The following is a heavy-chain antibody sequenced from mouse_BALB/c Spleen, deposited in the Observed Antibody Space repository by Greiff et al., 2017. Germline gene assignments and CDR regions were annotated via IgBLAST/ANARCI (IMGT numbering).Heavy chain of an antibody. CDR3: AREDRYDGAMDY. V-gene: IGHV1-69*02. CDR2: IDPSDSET. D-gene: IGHD2-14*01. J-gene: IGHJ4*01. Sequence: VQLQQPGAELVKPGAPVKLSCKASGYTFTSYWMNWVEQRPGRGLEWIGRIDPSDSETHYNQKFKDKATLTVDKSSSTAYIQLSSLTSEDSAVYYCAREDRYDGAMDYWGQGTSVTVSS. CDR1: GYTFTSYW.